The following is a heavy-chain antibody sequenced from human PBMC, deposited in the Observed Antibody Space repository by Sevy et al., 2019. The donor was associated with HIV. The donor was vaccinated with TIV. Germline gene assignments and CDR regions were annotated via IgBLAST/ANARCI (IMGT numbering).Heavy chain of an antibody. Sequence: GGSLRLSCVASGFSLNDYWMNWVRQAPGKGLEWVANINEDGSVKYFVDSVKGRFTITRDNARNLVTLHMNTLRVEDTALYRCVGGIQSVGRFWGQGTQVTVSS. CDR1: GFSLNDYW. V-gene: IGHV3-7*04. J-gene: IGHJ4*02. CDR2: INEDGSVK. CDR3: VGGIQSVGRF.